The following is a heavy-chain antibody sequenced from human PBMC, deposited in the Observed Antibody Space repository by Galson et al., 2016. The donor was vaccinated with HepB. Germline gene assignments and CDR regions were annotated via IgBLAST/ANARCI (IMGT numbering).Heavy chain of an antibody. CDR3: ARTAGLDSLDV. J-gene: IGHJ6*02. D-gene: IGHD3-9*01. CDR1: AFAFSDYY. Sequence: SLRLSCAASAFAFSDYYMSWIRQAPGKGLEWVSYISSSSSYTNYADPVKGRFTISRDISKNTLYLQMNSLRAEDTAVYYCARTAGLDSLDVWGQGTTVTVSS. V-gene: IGHV3-11*03. CDR2: ISSSSSYT.